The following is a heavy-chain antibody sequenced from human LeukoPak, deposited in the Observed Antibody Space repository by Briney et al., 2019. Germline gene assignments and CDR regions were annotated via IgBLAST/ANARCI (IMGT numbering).Heavy chain of an antibody. CDR1: GGSISSGDYY. V-gene: IGHV4-30-4*01. CDR2: IYYSGST. Sequence: SETLSLTCTVSGGSISSGDYYWDWIRQPPGKGLEWIGFIYYSGSTNYNPSLQSRLTILVDTSKNQFSLRLSSVTAADTAVYYCARAPIGSYYDILTGYYGAGAFDYWGQGTLVTVSS. J-gene: IGHJ4*02. CDR3: ARAPIGSYYDILTGYYGAGAFDY. D-gene: IGHD3-9*01.